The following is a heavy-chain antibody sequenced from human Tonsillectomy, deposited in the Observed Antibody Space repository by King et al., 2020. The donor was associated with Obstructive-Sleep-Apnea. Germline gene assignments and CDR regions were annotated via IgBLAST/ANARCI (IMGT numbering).Heavy chain of an antibody. D-gene: IGHD4-17*01. Sequence: HVQLVESGAEVKKPGASVKVSCKASGYTFTSYYMHWVRQAPGQGLEWMGIINPSGGSTSYAQKFQGRVTMTRDTSTSTVYMELSSLRAEDTAVYYCAKGGLRAGGWFDPWGQGTLVTVSS. CDR2: INPSGGST. V-gene: IGHV1-46*01. CDR1: GYTFTSYY. J-gene: IGHJ5*02. CDR3: AKGGLRAGGWFDP.